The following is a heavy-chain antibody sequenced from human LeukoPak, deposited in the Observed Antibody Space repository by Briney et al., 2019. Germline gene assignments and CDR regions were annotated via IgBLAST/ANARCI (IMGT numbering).Heavy chain of an antibody. CDR3: VREAAATLFDY. CDR2: ISSSSRDI. D-gene: IGHD1-26*01. J-gene: IGHJ4*02. Sequence: GGSLRLSCAASGFTFSSYTMNWVRQAPGKGLEWVAAISSSSRDIFYADSVKGRFSISRDNTQNSLSLQMNSLRAEDTAVYYCVREAAATLFDYWGQGTLVTVSS. V-gene: IGHV3-21*01. CDR1: GFTFSSYT.